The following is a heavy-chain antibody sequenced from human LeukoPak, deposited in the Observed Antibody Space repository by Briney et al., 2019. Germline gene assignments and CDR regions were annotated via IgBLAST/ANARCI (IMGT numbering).Heavy chain of an antibody. V-gene: IGHV4-30-2*01. CDR3: ARVGENLGFDWFDP. CDR2: IYHSGST. CDR1: GGSISSGGYY. Sequence: SETLSLTCTVSGGSISSGGYYWSWIRQPPGKGLEWIGYIYHSGSTYYNPSLKSRVTISVDRSKNQFSLKLSSVTAADTAVYYCARVGENLGFDWFDPWGQGTLVTVSS. J-gene: IGHJ5*02. D-gene: IGHD3-10*01.